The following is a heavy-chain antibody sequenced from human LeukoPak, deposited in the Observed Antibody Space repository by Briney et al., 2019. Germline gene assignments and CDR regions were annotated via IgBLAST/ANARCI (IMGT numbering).Heavy chain of an antibody. CDR3: ASRYCSGGRCPGYYQH. Sequence: TGGSLRLSCAASGFTYSDYYMSWIRQAPGKGLEWVSCISTSSSYTNYADSVKGRFTISRDNAKNSLYLQMNSLRAEDTAVYYCASRYCSGGRCPGYYQHWGQGTLVTVSS. CDR2: ISTSSSYT. J-gene: IGHJ1*01. D-gene: IGHD2-15*01. CDR1: GFTYSDYY. V-gene: IGHV3-11*06.